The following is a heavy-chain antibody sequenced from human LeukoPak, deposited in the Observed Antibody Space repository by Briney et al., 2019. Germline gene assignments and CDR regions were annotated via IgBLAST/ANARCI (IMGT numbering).Heavy chain of an antibody. CDR2: ISAYNGNT. CDR1: GYTFNSYG. D-gene: IGHD2-15*01. Sequence: ASVKVSCKASGYTFNSYGISWVRQAPGQGLEWMGWISAYNGNTNYAQNLQGRVTMTTDTSTSTAYMELRSLRSDDTAVYYCARVIYCSGGSCYWRDWFDPWGQGSLVTVPS. CDR3: ARVIYCSGGSCYWRDWFDP. J-gene: IGHJ5*02. V-gene: IGHV1-18*01.